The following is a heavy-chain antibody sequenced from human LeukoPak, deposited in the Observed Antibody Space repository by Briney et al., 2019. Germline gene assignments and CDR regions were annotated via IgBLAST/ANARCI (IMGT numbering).Heavy chain of an antibody. J-gene: IGHJ3*02. Sequence: GGSLRLSCAASGFTFSDYGMHWVRQAPGKGLEWVAFILYDGSNKYYADSVKGRFTISRDNSKNTLYLQMNSLRAEDTAVYYCWSVADAFDIWGQGTMVTVSS. CDR1: GFTFSDYG. CDR3: WSVADAFDI. CDR2: ILYDGSNK. V-gene: IGHV3-30*02. D-gene: IGHD1-26*01.